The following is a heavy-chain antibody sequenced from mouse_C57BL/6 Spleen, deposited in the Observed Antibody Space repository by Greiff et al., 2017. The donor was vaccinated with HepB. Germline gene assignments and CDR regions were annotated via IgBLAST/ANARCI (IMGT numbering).Heavy chain of an antibody. CDR1: GYTFTSYW. CDR3: AREGLYGSSYGY. V-gene: IGHV1-64*01. CDR2: IHPNSGST. Sequence: VQLQQPGAELVKPGASVKLSCKASGYTFTSYWMHWVKQRPGQGLEWIGMIHPNSGSTNYNEKFKSKATLTVDKSSSTAYMQLSSLTSEDSAVYYCAREGLYGSSYGYWGQGTSVTVSS. J-gene: IGHJ4*01. D-gene: IGHD1-1*01.